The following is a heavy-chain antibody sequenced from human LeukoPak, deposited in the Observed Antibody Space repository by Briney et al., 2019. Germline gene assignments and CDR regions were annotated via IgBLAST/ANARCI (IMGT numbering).Heavy chain of an antibody. CDR1: GGTFSSYA. CDR2: IIPIFGTA. CDR3: ARRPPHDYGDLDYYYYGMDV. V-gene: IGHV1-69*13. Sequence: GASVKVSCKASGGTFSSYAISWVRQALGQGLEWMGGIIPIFGTANYAQKFQGRVTITADESTSTAYMELSSLRSEDTAVYYCARRPPHDYGDLDYYYYGMDVWGQGTTVTVSS. J-gene: IGHJ6*02. D-gene: IGHD4-17*01.